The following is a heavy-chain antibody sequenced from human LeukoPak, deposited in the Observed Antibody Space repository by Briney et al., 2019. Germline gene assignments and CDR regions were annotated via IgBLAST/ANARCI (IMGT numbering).Heavy chain of an antibody. CDR2: IWYHGRNE. J-gene: IGHJ4*02. CDR1: GITFSDHG. V-gene: IGHV3-33*01. D-gene: IGHD1-1*01. Sequence: GRSLRLSCVASGITFSDHGFHWVRQAPCKGLEWVADIWYHGRNEYYADSAKGRFTISRDNSKNTLYLQMNSLRAEDTAVYYCARDSAIGRLAFWGQGTLVTVSS. CDR3: ARDSAIGRLAF.